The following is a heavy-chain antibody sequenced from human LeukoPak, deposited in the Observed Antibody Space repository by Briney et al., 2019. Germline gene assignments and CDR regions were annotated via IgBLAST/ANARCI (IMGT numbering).Heavy chain of an antibody. CDR3: AKSGRIYVSSGYYYFDY. D-gene: IGHD3-22*01. CDR1: GFTFDDYA. CDR2: ISGDGGST. Sequence: GGSLRLSCAASGFTFDDYAMHWVRQAPGKGLEWVSAISGDGGSTYYADSVKGRFTISRDNSKNTLYLQMNSLRAEDTAVYYCAKSGRIYVSSGYYYFDYWGQGTLVTVSS. V-gene: IGHV3-23*01. J-gene: IGHJ4*02.